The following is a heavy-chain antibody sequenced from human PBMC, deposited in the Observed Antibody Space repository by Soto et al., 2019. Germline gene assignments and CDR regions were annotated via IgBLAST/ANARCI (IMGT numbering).Heavy chain of an antibody. V-gene: IGHV1-69*12. CDR3: ARSLTGTYYYYGMDV. J-gene: IGHJ6*02. Sequence: QVQLVQSGAEVKKPGSSVKVSCKASGGTFSSYAINWVRQAPGQGLEWMGGIIPIFDTADYAEKFQGRVTITADESTSTAYMEMSSLRSEDTAVYYCARSLTGTYYYYGMDVWGQGTTVTVSS. CDR1: GGTFSSYA. CDR2: IIPIFDTA. D-gene: IGHD1-20*01.